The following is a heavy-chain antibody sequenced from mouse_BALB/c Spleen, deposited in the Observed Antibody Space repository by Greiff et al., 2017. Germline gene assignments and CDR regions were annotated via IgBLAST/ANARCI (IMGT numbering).Heavy chain of an antibody. D-gene: IGHD2-3*01. J-gene: IGHJ2*01. CDR2: INPSNGRT. V-gene: IGHV1S81*02. CDR1: GYTFTSYW. Sequence: QVQLQQPGAELVKPGASVKLSCKASGYTFTSYWMHWVKQRPGQGLEWIGEINPSNGRTNYNEKFKSKATLTVDKSSSTAYMQLSSLTSEDSAVYYCASYDGYFDYWGQGTTLTVSS. CDR3: ASYDGYFDY.